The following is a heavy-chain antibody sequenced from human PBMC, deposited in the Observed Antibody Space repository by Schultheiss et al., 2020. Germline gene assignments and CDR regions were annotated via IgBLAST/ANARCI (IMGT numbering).Heavy chain of an antibody. D-gene: IGHD2-15*01. Sequence: ASVTVSGKASGYTFTGYYMHWVRQAPGQGLEWMGWINPNSGGTNYAQKFQGRVTMTRDTSISTAYMELSRLRSDDTAVYYCATRRLLLYCSGGSCYQKNYYGMDVWGQGTTVNGYS. J-gene: IGHJ6*02. V-gene: IGHV1-2*02. CDR2: INPNSGGT. CDR1: GYTFTGYY. CDR3: ATRRLLLYCSGGSCYQKNYYGMDV.